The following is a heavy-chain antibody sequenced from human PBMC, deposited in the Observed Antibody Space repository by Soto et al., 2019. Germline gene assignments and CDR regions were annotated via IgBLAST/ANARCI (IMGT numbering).Heavy chain of an antibody. CDR2: IRSKAYGGTT. Sequence: EVQLVESGGGLVKPGRSLRLSCTASGFTFGDYAMSWFRQAPGKGLEWVGFIRSKAYGGTTEYAASVKGRFTISRDDSKSIAYLQMNSLKTEDTAVYYCTRLGGGDWIVYYYYGMDVWGQGTTVTVSS. V-gene: IGHV3-49*05. D-gene: IGHD2-21*02. J-gene: IGHJ6*02. CDR1: GFTFGDYA. CDR3: TRLGGGDWIVYYYYGMDV.